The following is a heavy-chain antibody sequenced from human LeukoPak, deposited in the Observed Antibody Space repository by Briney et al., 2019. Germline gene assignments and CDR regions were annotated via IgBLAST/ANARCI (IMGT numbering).Heavy chain of an antibody. V-gene: IGHV4-59*01. J-gene: IGHJ3*02. Sequence: SETLSLTCTVSGGSISDYYWSWIRQPPGKGLEWIGWIFGSGDFNYNPSLKSRLSISVDTSNNQFSLKLTSANAGDTAVYYCAREKDTGSNHAKIRYDIWGQGTMVTVSS. D-gene: IGHD1-26*01. CDR3: AREKDTGSNHAKIRYDI. CDR2: IFGSGDF. CDR1: GGSISDYY.